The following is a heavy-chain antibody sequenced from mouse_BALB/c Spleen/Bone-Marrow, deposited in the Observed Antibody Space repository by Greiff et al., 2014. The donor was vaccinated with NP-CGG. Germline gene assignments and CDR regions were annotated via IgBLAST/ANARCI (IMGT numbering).Heavy chain of an antibody. CDR1: GYIFTSYR. CDR3: AGTVNPAMDY. V-gene: IGHV1S132*01. Sequence: QVQLEQSGAGLVRPGASGKLSCQTSGYIFTSYRIHWGKQRSGQGLWLIARTYPGTGSTYYNEKFKGKATLTADKSSSTAYMQLSSLKSEDSAVYFCAGTVNPAMDYWGQGTSVTVSS. CDR2: TYPGTGST. J-gene: IGHJ4*01.